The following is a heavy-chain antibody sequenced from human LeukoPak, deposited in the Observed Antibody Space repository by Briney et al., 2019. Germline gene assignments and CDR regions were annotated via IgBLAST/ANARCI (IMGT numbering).Heavy chain of an antibody. CDR2: IRYDGSNK. V-gene: IGHV3-30*02. J-gene: IGHJ4*02. CDR3: AKVVREYQLLSNIDY. D-gene: IGHD2-2*01. Sequence: PGGSLRLSCAASGFTFSSYGMHWVRQAPGKGLEWVAFIRYDGSNKYYADSVKGRFTISRDNSKNTLYLQMNSLRAEDTAVYYCAKVVREYQLLSNIDYWGQGTLVTVSS. CDR1: GFTFSSYG.